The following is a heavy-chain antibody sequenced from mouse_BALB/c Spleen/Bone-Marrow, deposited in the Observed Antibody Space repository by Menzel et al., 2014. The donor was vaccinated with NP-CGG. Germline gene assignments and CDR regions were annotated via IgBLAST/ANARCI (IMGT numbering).Heavy chain of an antibody. Sequence: DVMLVESGGGLVKPGGSLKLSCAASGFTLSSYAMSWVRQTPEKRLEWVATISSGGSYTYYPDSVKGRFTISRDNAKNTLYLQMSSLRSEDTAMYYCARHGITRLLDYWGQGTTLTVSS. CDR1: GFTLSSYA. CDR3: ARHGITRLLDY. D-gene: IGHD2-4*01. CDR2: ISSGGSYT. V-gene: IGHV5-9-1*01. J-gene: IGHJ2*01.